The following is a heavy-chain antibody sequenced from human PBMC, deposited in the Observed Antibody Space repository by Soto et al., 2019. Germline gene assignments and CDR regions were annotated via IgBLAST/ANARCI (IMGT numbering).Heavy chain of an antibody. CDR2: IYYSGST. J-gene: IGHJ6*02. V-gene: IGHV4-31*03. CDR1: GGSISSGGYY. Sequence: SETLSLTCTVSGGSISSGGYYWSWIRQHPGKGLEWIGYIYYSGSTYYNPSLKSRVTISVDTSKNQFSLKLSSVTAADTAVYYCAREVSYGDYYGMDVWGQGTTVNVSS. D-gene: IGHD4-17*01. CDR3: AREVSYGDYYGMDV.